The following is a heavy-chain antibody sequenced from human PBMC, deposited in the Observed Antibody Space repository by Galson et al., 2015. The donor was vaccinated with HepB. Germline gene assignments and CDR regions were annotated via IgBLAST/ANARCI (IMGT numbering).Heavy chain of an antibody. J-gene: IGHJ4*02. CDR1: GFTFSSYS. CDR3: ARASYYDILTGRGNYFNY. D-gene: IGHD3-9*01. Sequence: SLRLSCAASGFTFSSYSMNWVRQAPGKGLEWVSSISSSSSYIYYADSVKGRFTISRDNAKNSLYLQMNSLRAEDTAVYYCARASYYDILTGRGNYFNYWGQGTLVTVSS. CDR2: ISSSSSYI. V-gene: IGHV3-21*01.